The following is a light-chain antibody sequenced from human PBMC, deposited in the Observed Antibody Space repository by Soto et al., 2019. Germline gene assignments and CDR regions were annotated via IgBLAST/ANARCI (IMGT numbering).Light chain of an antibody. CDR1: QSISRY. V-gene: IGKV3-11*01. Sequence: EIVLTQSPATLSLSPGERATLSCRASQSISRYLAWYQQKPGQAPRLLIYDASNRATVIAARFSGSASGTDFTLTISSLEPEDCAIYYCQQSNSLPLTFGGGTKVEIK. CDR3: QQSNSLPLT. J-gene: IGKJ4*01. CDR2: DAS.